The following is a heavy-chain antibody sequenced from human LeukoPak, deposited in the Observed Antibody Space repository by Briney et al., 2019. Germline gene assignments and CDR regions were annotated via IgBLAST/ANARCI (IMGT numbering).Heavy chain of an antibody. V-gene: IGHV3-48*03. Sequence: PGGSLRLSCVGSGLTFSGFELNWVRQPPGQGLEWVSYIRDDGSTTTYSDTVQARFVISRDNTKNSLYLQMNSLRGADTAIYYCARRFSDWGQGTLVTV. J-gene: IGHJ4*02. CDR1: GLTFSGFE. D-gene: IGHD1-26*01. CDR2: IRDDGSTT. CDR3: ARRFSD.